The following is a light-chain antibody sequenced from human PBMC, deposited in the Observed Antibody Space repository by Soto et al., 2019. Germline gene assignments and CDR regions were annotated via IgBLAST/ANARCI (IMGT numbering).Light chain of an antibody. CDR1: QGISNY. J-gene: IGKJ1*01. CDR2: AAS. V-gene: IGKV1-27*01. Sequence: DIHMTHSPSSLSASVLDRVSITCLASQGISNYLAWYQQKPGKVPKLLIYAASTLQSGVPSRFSGSGSGTDFTLTISSLQPEDVATYYCQKYNSAPWTFGQGTKVDIK. CDR3: QKYNSAPWT.